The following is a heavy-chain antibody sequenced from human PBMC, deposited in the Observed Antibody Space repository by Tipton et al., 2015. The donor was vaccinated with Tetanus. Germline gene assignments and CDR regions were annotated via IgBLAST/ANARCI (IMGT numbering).Heavy chain of an antibody. CDR1: GFIFSSYG. D-gene: IGHD3-22*01. CDR2: SWYDGTDK. V-gene: IGHV3-33*03. CDR3: AKDCRGGYSFYYGMDV. Sequence: SLRLSCAASGFIFSSYGIHWVRQAPGKGLEWLAVSWYDGTDKYYADSVKGRFTISRDSSKSTLYLQMSILRREDTAIYYCAKDCRGGYSFYYGMDVWGQGTTVTVSS. J-gene: IGHJ6*02.